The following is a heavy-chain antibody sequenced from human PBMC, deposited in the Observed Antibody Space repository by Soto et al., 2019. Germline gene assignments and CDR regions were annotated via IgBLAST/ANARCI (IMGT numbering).Heavy chain of an antibody. J-gene: IGHJ4*02. Sequence: QVQLVESGGGVVQPGRSLRLSCAASGFTFSSYAMHWVRQAPGKGLEWVAVISYDGSNKYYADSVKGRFTISRDNSKNPLYLQMNSLRAEDTAVYYCARARGRIAARSFDYWGQGTLVTVSS. D-gene: IGHD6-6*01. CDR2: ISYDGSNK. CDR1: GFTFSSYA. CDR3: ARARGRIAARSFDY. V-gene: IGHV3-30-3*01.